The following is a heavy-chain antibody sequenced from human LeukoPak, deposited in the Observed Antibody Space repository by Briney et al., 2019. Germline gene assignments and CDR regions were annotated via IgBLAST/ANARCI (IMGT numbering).Heavy chain of an antibody. D-gene: IGHD6-13*01. J-gene: IGHJ6*04. CDR2: IIPIFGTA. CDR3: ARAGVYSSSWHLRSVDYYYGMDV. Sequence: SVKVSCKASGGTFSSYATSWVRQAPGQGLEWMGGIIPIFGTANYAQKFQGRVTITADESTSTAYMELSSLRSEDTAVYYCARAGVYSSSWHLRSVDYYYGMDVWGKGTTVTVSS. V-gene: IGHV1-69*13. CDR1: GGTFSSYA.